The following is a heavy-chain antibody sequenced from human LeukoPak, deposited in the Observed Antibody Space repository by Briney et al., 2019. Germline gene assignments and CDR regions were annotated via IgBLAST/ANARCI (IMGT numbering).Heavy chain of an antibody. CDR1: GGSISGHY. CDR2: IYGNGNT. Sequence: PSETLSLTCTVSGGSISGHYWTWIRQPAGKELQWIGRIYGNGNTNLNPSLKSRVTMSVDTSKNQFFLKLTSVTAADTALSYCARERELLRGDAFDIWSQGTMVTVSS. CDR3: ARERELLRGDAFDI. J-gene: IGHJ3*02. D-gene: IGHD3-10*01. V-gene: IGHV4-4*07.